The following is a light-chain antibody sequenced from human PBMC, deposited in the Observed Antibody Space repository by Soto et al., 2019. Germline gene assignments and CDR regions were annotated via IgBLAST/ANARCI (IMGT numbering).Light chain of an antibody. J-gene: IGKJ1*01. Sequence: EIVMTQSPATLSVSPGEGATLSCRASQRISSKLAWYQQKPGQAPRLLIYGASTRATGVPARFSGSGSGTEFTLTISSLQSEDLAVYYCQHYNDWRWTFGQGTKVEIK. CDR1: QRISSK. CDR2: GAS. V-gene: IGKV3-15*01. CDR3: QHYNDWRWT.